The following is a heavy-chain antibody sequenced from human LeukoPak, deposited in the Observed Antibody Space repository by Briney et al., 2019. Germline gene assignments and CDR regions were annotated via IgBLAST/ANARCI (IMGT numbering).Heavy chain of an antibody. Sequence: KPSETLSLTCTVSGGSISSYYWSWIRQPAGKGLEWIGRIYTSGSTNYNPSLKSRVTISVDKSKNQFSLKLSSVTAADTAVYYCATEGIAVAGTIFDYWGQGTLVTVSS. CDR3: ATEGIAVAGTIFDY. CDR2: IYTSGST. J-gene: IGHJ4*02. CDR1: GGSISSYY. V-gene: IGHV4-4*07. D-gene: IGHD6-19*01.